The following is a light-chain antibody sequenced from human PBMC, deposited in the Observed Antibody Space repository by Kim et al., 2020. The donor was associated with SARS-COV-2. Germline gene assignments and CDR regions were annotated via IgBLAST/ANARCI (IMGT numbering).Light chain of an antibody. CDR2: AAS. CDR1: QSISSY. J-gene: IGKJ4*01. CDR3: QQSHTAPLLT. V-gene: IGKV1-39*01. Sequence: DIQMTQSPSSLSASVGDRVTIACRASQSISSYLNWYQQKPGKAPKLLIYAASRLQSGVPSRFSGSGSGTDFTLTISSLQPEDFATCYCQQSHTAPLLTFGGDTKLEI.